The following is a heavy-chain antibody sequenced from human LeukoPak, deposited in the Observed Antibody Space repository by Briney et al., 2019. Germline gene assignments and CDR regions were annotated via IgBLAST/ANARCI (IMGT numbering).Heavy chain of an antibody. CDR3: ARDLAAAGDWYFDL. CDR1: GFSFTGVW. J-gene: IGHJ2*01. D-gene: IGHD6-13*01. CDR2: IKSKTEGEAT. V-gene: IGHV3-15*07. Sequence: KLGGSLRLSCVASGFSFTGVWMNWVRQAPGKGLEWVGRIKSKTEGEATDYAAPVKGRFSISRDNSKNTLYLQMNSLRAEDTAVYYCARDLAAAGDWYFDLWGRGTLVTVSS.